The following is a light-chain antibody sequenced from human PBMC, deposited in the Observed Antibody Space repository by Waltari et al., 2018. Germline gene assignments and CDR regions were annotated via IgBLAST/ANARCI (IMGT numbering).Light chain of an antibody. V-gene: IGKV4-1*01. J-gene: IGKJ5*01. CDR2: WAS. CDR1: QSILYSSNNNNY. Sequence: DIVMTQSPDSLAVSLGERATINCKSNQSILYSSNNNNYLAWYQQKPGQPPKLLIYWASTRESGFPDRFSGSGSGTDFTLTISSLQAEDVAVYYCQQYYSPPSTFGQGTRLEIK. CDR3: QQYYSPPST.